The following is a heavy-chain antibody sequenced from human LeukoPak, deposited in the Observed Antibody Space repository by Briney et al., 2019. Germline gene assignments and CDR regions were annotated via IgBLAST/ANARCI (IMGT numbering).Heavy chain of an antibody. CDR1: GYTFTSYD. CDR3: ARGGYDFWSGYSWFDP. J-gene: IGHJ5*02. D-gene: IGHD3-3*01. Sequence: GASVKVSCKASGYTFTSYDINWVRQATGQGLEWMGRMNPNSGNTGYAQKFQGRVTMTRNTSISTAYMELSSLRSEDTAVYYCARGGYDFWSGYSWFDPWGQGTLVTVSS. CDR2: MNPNSGNT. V-gene: IGHV1-8*01.